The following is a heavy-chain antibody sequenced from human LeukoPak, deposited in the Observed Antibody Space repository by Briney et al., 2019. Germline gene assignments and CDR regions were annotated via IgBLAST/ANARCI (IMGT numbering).Heavy chain of an antibody. CDR2: ISGSGDTT. CDR1: RFTFSGYA. CDR3: AKGSSASCYSPVDY. V-gene: IGHV3-23*01. J-gene: IGHJ4*02. D-gene: IGHD2-15*01. Sequence: GGALRVSCAASRFTFSGYAMSWVRQAPGKGLEWVSTISGSGDTTFYADSVTGRFTISRDNSKNTLYLQMNSLRAEDTAVYYCAKGSSASCYSPVDYWGQGTLVTVSS.